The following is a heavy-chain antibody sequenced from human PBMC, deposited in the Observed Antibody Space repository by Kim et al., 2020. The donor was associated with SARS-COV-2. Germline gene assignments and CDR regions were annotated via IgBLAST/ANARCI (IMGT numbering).Heavy chain of an antibody. CDR2: IYYSGST. V-gene: IGHV4-59*01. CDR1: GGSISSYY. J-gene: IGHJ2*01. D-gene: IGHD1-26*01. CDR3: ARDAGIGGATEYFDL. Sequence: SETLSLTCTVSGGSISSYYWSWIRQPPGKGLEWIGYIYYSGSTNYNPSLKSRVTIPVDTSKNQFSLKLSSGTAADTAVYYCARDAGIGGATEYFDLWGRG.